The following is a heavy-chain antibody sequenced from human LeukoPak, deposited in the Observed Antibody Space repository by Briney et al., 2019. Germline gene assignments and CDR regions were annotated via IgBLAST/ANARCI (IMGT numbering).Heavy chain of an antibody. Sequence: AGGSLRLSCIASGFTFSNFGMHWVRQAPGKGLEWVAFIRYDGGIKYYADSVKGRFTISRDKSKNTVFMLMNSLRPEDTAVYYCAKEQSRWFGKLAFDSWGQGTLVTVSS. CDR2: IRYDGGIK. V-gene: IGHV3-30*02. CDR3: AKEQSRWFGKLAFDS. D-gene: IGHD3-10*01. J-gene: IGHJ4*02. CDR1: GFTFSNFG.